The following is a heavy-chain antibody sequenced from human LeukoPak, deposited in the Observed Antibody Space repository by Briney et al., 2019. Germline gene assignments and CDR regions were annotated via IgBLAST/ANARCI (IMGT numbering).Heavy chain of an antibody. CDR3: ARLPYYYDSSGYYYFSFDY. D-gene: IGHD3-22*01. Sequence: SETLSLTCAVYGGSFSGYYWSWIRQPPGKGLEWIGEINHSGSTNYNPSLKSRVTISVDRSKNQFSLNLNSVTAADTAVYYCARLPYYYDSSGYYYFSFDYWGQGTLVTVSS. CDR2: INHSGST. CDR1: GGSFSGYY. V-gene: IGHV4-34*01. J-gene: IGHJ4*02.